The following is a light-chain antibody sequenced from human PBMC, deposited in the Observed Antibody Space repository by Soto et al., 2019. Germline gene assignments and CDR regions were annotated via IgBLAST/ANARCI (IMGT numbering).Light chain of an antibody. CDR3: QQSDSTGTWT. J-gene: IGKJ1*01. CDR1: QSISSY. CDR2: ATS. V-gene: IGKV1-39*01. Sequence: DIQMTQSPSSLSASVGDRVTITCRASQSISSYLNWYQQKPGKAPKLLIYATSSLQSGVPSRFSGSGSGTDFTLTISSPQPEDFATYYCQQSDSTGTWTFGQGTKVDIK.